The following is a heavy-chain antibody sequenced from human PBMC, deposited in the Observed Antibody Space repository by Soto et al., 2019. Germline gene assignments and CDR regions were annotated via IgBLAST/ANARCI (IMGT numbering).Heavy chain of an antibody. CDR1: GFTFSSYS. J-gene: IGHJ4*02. Sequence: GGSLRLSCAASGFTFSSYSMNWVRQAPGKGLVWVSRIQSDGSSTNYADSVKGRFTISRDNAKNTLYLQMDSLRVEDTAVYYCAREKAVAGTTFDYWGLGTLVTVSS. V-gene: IGHV3-74*01. CDR2: IQSDGSST. CDR3: AREKAVAGTTFDY. D-gene: IGHD6-19*01.